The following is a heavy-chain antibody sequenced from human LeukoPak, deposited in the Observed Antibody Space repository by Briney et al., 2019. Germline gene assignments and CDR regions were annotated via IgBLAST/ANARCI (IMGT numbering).Heavy chain of an antibody. CDR1: GGSISSGDYY. Sequence: SQTLSLTCTVSGGSISSGDYYWSWIRQPPGEGLEWIGYIYYSGSTYYYPSLKSRVTISVDTSKNQFSLKLSSVTAADTAVYYCAREALTYCSSTSCYGNWFDPWGQGTLVTVSS. CDR3: AREALTYCSSTSCYGNWFDP. V-gene: IGHV4-30-4*08. CDR2: IYYSGST. D-gene: IGHD2-2*01. J-gene: IGHJ5*02.